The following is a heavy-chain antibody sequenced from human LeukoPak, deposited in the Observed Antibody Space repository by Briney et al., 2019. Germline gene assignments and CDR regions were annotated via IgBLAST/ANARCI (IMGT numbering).Heavy chain of an antibody. D-gene: IGHD6-19*01. CDR1: GYTFSSYY. CDR3: ARVRFSSGWYIAFDM. Sequence: ASVKVSCKASGYTFSSYYVQWVRQAPGQGLEWVGIIHPSGGSTTYAQKFQGRVTMTRDTSTSTVYMELSSLRSEDTAVYYCARVRFSSGWYIAFDMWGQGTMVTVSS. V-gene: IGHV1-46*01. CDR2: IHPSGGST. J-gene: IGHJ3*02.